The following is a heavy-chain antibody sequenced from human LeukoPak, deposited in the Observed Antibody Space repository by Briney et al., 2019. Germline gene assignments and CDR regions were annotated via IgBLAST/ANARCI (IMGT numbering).Heavy chain of an antibody. D-gene: IGHD4-17*01. J-gene: IGHJ6*02. CDR2: ISGGAGST. Sequence: GGSLRLSCAASGFTFSFYAINWVRQAPGKGLEWVSSISGGAGSTYYADSVRGRFTISRDNSKHMVYLQMNSLRAEDTAVYYCAKAVTTGKYYYGMDVWGQGTTVTVSS. CDR3: AKAVTTGKYYYGMDV. CDR1: GFTFSFYA. V-gene: IGHV3-23*01.